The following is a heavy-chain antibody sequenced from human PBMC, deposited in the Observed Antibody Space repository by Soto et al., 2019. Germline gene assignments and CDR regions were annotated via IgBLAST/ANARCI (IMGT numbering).Heavy chain of an antibody. CDR3: ARSAAMVDNWFDP. CDR2: INPSGGRT. V-gene: IGHV1-46*01. D-gene: IGHD5-18*01. Sequence: ASVKVSCKASGYTFTSYYMHWVRQAPGQGLEWMGIINPSGGRTSYAQKFQGRVTMTRDTSTSTVYMEMSSLRSEDKAVYYCARSAAMVDNWFDPWGQGTLVTVSS. J-gene: IGHJ5*02. CDR1: GYTFTSYY.